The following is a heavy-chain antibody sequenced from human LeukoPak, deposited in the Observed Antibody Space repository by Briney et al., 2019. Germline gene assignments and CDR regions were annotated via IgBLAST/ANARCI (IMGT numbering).Heavy chain of an antibody. CDR1: GGSISSYY. V-gene: IGHV4-59*01. D-gene: IGHD6-13*01. CDR2: IYYSGST. CDR3: ASSGSSSSWYNDYYYYYMDV. Sequence: SETLSLTCTVSGGSISSYYWSWIRQPPGKGLEWIGYIYYSGSTNHNPSLKSRVTISVDTSKNQFSLKLSSVTAADTAVYYCASSGSSSSWYNDYYYYYMDVWGKGTTVTVSS. J-gene: IGHJ6*03.